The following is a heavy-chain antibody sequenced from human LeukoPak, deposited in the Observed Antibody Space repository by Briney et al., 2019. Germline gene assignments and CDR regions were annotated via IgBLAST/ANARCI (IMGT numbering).Heavy chain of an antibody. Sequence: SQTLSLTCAISGDSVSSNSVAWNWLRQSPSRGLEWLGRLYYKSMWFYDYSVSVRSRLTINPDTSKNQFSLHLDSVTPDDTAVYYCARDRLRAYDYWGQGTLVTVSS. CDR1: GDSVSSNSVA. V-gene: IGHV6-1*01. D-gene: IGHD6-6*01. CDR2: LYYKSMWFY. CDR3: ARDRLRAYDY. J-gene: IGHJ4*02.